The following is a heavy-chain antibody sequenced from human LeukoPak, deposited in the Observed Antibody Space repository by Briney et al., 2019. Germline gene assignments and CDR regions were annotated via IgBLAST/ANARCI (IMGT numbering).Heavy chain of an antibody. J-gene: IGHJ4*02. D-gene: IGHD5-12*01. Sequence: SQTLSLTCAVSGGSISSGGYSWSWIRQPPGKGLEWIGYIYYSGSTYYNPSLKSRVTISVDTSKNQFSLKLSSVTAADTAVYYCARVRGYSGYDYGESYYFDYWGQGTLVTVSS. CDR2: IYYSGST. CDR1: GGSISSGGYS. CDR3: ARVRGYSGYDYGESYYFDY. V-gene: IGHV4-30-2*05.